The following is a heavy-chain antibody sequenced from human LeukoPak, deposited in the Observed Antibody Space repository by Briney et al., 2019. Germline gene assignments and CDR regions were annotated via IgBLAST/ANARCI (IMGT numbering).Heavy chain of an antibody. V-gene: IGHV3-7*03. CDR2: IKQHGSEK. CDR1: GFTFSSYW. D-gene: IGHD6-19*01. CDR3: ARDYSSGSYGHQDYFDY. J-gene: IGHJ4*02. Sequence: GGSLRLSCAASGFTFSSYWMSWVRQAPGKGLEWVANIKQHGSEKYYVDSVKGRFTISRDNAKNSLSLQMNGLRAEDTAVYYCARDYSSGSYGHQDYFDYWGQGTLVTVSS.